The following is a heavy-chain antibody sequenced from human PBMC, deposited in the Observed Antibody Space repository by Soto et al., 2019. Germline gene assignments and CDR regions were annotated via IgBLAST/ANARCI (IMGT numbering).Heavy chain of an antibody. V-gene: IGHV4-59*01. CDR3: ARGRIAVDGDWFDP. CDR2: IYYSGST. CDR1: GGSISSYY. J-gene: IGHJ5*02. Sequence: SETLSLTCTVSGGSISSYYWSWIRQPPGKGLEWIGYIYYSGSTNYNPSLKSRVTISVDTSKNQFSLKLSSVTAADTAVYYCARGRIAVDGDWFDPWGQGTLVTVSS. D-gene: IGHD6-19*01.